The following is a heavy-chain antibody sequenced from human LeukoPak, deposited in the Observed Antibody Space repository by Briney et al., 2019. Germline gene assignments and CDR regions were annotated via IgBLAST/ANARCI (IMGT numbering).Heavy chain of an antibody. V-gene: IGHV3-30*03. CDR1: GFSFTNYG. D-gene: IGHD2-2*01. J-gene: IGHJ6*02. CDR2: ISYDGSNA. CDR3: ARDGGGYCSSTSCSIAGMDV. Sequence: GGSLRLSCAASGFSFTNYGMHWVRQAPGKGLEWVAVISYDGSNAYYADSVKGRFTISRDNSKNTLYLQMNSLRAEDTAVYYCARDGGGYCSSTSCSIAGMDVWGQGTTVTVSS.